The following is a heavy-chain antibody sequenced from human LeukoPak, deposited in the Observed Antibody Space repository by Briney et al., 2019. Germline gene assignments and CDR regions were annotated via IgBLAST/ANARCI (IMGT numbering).Heavy chain of an antibody. CDR1: GFTLRNYA. CDR3: AREQGGRGLLGFDY. J-gene: IGHJ4*02. V-gene: IGHV3-30*15. D-gene: IGHD5-12*01. Sequence: GGSLRLSCAPSIGFTLRNYAIHWVRQAPGKGLEWVAVISIDGSRQHYADFLVGRFTISRDNSKNTVSLQMSSLRTEDTALYFCAREQGGRGLLGFDYWGQGTLVAVSS. CDR2: ISIDGSRQ.